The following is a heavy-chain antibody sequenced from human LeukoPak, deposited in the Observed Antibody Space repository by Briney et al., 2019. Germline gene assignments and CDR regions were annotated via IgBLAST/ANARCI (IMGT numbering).Heavy chain of an antibody. CDR3: ASGVYYDSSGYSFEY. V-gene: IGHV1-69*13. J-gene: IGHJ4*02. D-gene: IGHD3-22*01. Sequence: SVKVSCKASGGTFSSYGISWVRQAPGQGLEWMGGIIPIFGTANYAQKFQGRVTITADESTSAAYMELSSLRSEDTAVYYCASGVYYDSSGYSFEYWGQGTLVTVSS. CDR2: IIPIFGTA. CDR1: GGTFSSYG.